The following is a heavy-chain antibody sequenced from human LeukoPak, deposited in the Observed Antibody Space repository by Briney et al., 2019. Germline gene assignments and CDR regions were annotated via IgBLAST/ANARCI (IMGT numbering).Heavy chain of an antibody. V-gene: IGHV4-34*01. Sequence: PSETLSLTCAVYGGSFSGYYWSWIRQPPGKGLEWIGEINHSGSTNYNPSLKSRVTISVDTSKNQFSLKLSSVTAADTAVYYCARVNHCGHSYGSCYYYYGMDVWGQGTTVTVSS. CDR1: GGSFSGYY. CDR3: ARVNHCGHSYGSCYYYYGMDV. D-gene: IGHD5-18*01. CDR2: INHSGST. J-gene: IGHJ6*02.